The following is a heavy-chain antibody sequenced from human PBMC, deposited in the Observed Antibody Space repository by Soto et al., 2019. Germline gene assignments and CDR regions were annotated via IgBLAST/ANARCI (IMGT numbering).Heavy chain of an antibody. Sequence: SETLSLTCTVSGGSINDFYWSWIRQPPGKGLEWIGYIYYSGSTASNPSLKGRVTISVEPSKTQFSLNLMSLNTADTAVYYCARLGGVAARTFDYWGQGTLVTVSS. CDR1: GGSINDFY. J-gene: IGHJ4*02. CDR2: IYYSGST. D-gene: IGHD6-6*01. CDR3: ARLGGVAARTFDY. V-gene: IGHV4-59*12.